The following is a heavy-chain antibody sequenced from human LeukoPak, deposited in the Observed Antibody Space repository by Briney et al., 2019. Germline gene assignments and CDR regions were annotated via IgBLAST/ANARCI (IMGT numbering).Heavy chain of an antibody. V-gene: IGHV1-69*04. CDR1: GGTFSSYA. J-gene: IGHJ4*02. D-gene: IGHD5-12*01. CDR2: IIPILGIA. Sequence: ASVKVSCKASGGTFSSYAISWVRQAPGQGLEWMGRIIPILGIANYAQKFQGRVTITADKSTSTAYMELSSLRSEDTAVYYCASLNSGYDEVDYWGQGTLVTVSS. CDR3: ASLNSGYDEVDY.